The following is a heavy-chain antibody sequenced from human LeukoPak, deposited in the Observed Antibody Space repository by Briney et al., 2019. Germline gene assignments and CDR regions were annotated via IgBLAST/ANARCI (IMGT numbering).Heavy chain of an antibody. CDR2: IIPIFGTA. J-gene: IGHJ5*02. D-gene: IGHD3-10*01. V-gene: IGHV1-69*13. CDR1: GGTFSSYA. Sequence: ASVKVSCKASGGTFSSYAISWVRQAPGQGLEWMGGIIPIFGTANYAQKFQGRVTITVDESTSTAYMELSSLRSEDTAVYYCARDMVRDYVSSYNWFDPWGQGTLITVSS. CDR3: ARDMVRDYVSSYNWFDP.